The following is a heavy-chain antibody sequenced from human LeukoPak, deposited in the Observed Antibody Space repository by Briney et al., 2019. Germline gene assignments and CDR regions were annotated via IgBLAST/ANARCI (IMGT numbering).Heavy chain of an antibody. V-gene: IGHV5-51*01. CDR3: ARQGYSSSLDP. CDR1: GYSFTNFW. D-gene: IGHD6-13*01. CDR2: IYPGDSDT. J-gene: IGHJ5*02. Sequence: GESLKISCEASGYSFTNFWVAWVRQMPGKGLEWMGSIYPGDSDTRYSPSFQGQVTVSADKSISTAYLQWSSLKASDTAMYYCARQGYSSSLDPWGQGTLVTVSS.